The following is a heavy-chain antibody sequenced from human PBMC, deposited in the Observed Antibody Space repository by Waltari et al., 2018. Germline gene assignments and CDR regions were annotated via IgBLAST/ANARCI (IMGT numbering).Heavy chain of an antibody. Sequence: QVQLVQSGAEVKKPGASVKVSCKVSGYTLTELSMHWVRQAPGKGLEWMGGWYPEEGETSYAQKFQCRGTMTEDTSTDTAYMELSSLRAEDTAVYYCARPGRSYCSSTSCPPHYWGQGTLVTVSS. V-gene: IGHV1-24*01. CDR2: WYPEEGET. D-gene: IGHD2-2*01. J-gene: IGHJ4*02. CDR3: ARPGRSYCSSTSCPPHY. CDR1: GYTLTELS.